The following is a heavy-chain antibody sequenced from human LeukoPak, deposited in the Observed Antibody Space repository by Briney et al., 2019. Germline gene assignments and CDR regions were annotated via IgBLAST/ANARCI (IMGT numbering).Heavy chain of an antibody. Sequence: SVKVSCKASGGTFSSYAISWVRQAPGQGLEWMGGIIPIFGTANYAQKFQGRVTITADESTSTAYMELSSLRSEDTAVYYCARGRGYDSIFVYYYYMDVWGKGTTVTVSS. CDR3: ARGRGYDSIFVYYYYMDV. J-gene: IGHJ6*03. D-gene: IGHD3-3*02. CDR2: IIPIFGTA. CDR1: GGTFSSYA. V-gene: IGHV1-69*13.